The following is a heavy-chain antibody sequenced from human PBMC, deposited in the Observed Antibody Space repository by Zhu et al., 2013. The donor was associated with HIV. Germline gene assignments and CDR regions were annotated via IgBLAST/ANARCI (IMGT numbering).Heavy chain of an antibody. CDR1: GYTFTDYY. Sequence: QVQLVQFGAEVKEPGASVRVSCKSSGYTFTDYYIHWVRQAPGQGLEWMGWINPVTGGAIYAQRFQGRVTMTRDTSISTTYMEVIGLRSDDTAVYYCARDPSFGRRYNWFASWGQGTVVTVSS. CDR2: INPVTGGA. CDR3: ARDPSFGRRYNWFAS. D-gene: IGHD5-18*01. V-gene: IGHV1-2*02. J-gene: IGHJ5*01.